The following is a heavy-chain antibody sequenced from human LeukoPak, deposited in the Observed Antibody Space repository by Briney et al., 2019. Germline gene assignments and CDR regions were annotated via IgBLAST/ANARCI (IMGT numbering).Heavy chain of an antibody. D-gene: IGHD6-19*01. CDR2: IYPGDSDT. J-gene: IGHJ4*02. CDR1: GYSFTSYW. CDR3: ARVVVRQWLPTTTDY. Sequence: PGESLKISCKGSGYSFTSYWIGWVRQMPGKGLEWMGIIYPGDSDTRYSPSFQGQVTISADKSISTAYLQWSSLKASDTAMYYCARVVVRQWLPTTTDYWGQGTLVTVSS. V-gene: IGHV5-51*01.